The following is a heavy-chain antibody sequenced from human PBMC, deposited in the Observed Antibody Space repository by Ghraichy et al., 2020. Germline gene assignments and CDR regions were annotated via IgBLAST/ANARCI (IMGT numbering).Heavy chain of an antibody. CDR3: AKDKSFIARGYYYTDV. J-gene: IGHJ6*03. CDR1: GFIFSTNA. CDR2: IYGGGGA. Sequence: GGSLRLSCAASGFIFSTNAMTWVRQAPGKGLEWVSVIYGGGGANYADSVRGRFTISRDNSKNTLYLYMTSLRVEDTAVYYCAKDKSFIARGYYYTDVWGTG. V-gene: IGHV3-23*01. D-gene: IGHD3-16*02.